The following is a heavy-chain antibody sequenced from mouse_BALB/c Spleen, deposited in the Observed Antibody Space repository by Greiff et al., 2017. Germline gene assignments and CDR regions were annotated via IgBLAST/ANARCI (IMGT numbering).Heavy chain of an antibody. Sequence: EVQLQQSGPSLVKPSQTLSLTCSATGDSITSCYWTWIRKSPGNKLEYMGYISNSGSTYYNPSLKSRISITRDTSKNQYYLQLNSVTTEDTATYYCARWGDWFAYWGQGTLVTVSA. CDR1: GDSITSCY. CDR3: ARWGDWFAY. J-gene: IGHJ3*01. V-gene: IGHV3-8*02. CDR2: ISNSGST.